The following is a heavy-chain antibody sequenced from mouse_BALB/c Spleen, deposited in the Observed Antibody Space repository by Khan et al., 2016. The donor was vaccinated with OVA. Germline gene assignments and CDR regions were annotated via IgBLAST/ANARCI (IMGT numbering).Heavy chain of an antibody. Sequence: VQLKQSGPELEKPGASVKISCKASGYSFTGYNMNWVKQNNGQNLEWIGNIDPYYGDTTYNPNFTGKATLTVDKSSNTAYMHLNSLTSEDSAVYYCAKSGYCNYGHYFDYWGQGTTLTVSS. V-gene: IGHV1S135*01. CDR3: AKSGYCNYGHYFDY. CDR2: IDPYYGDT. J-gene: IGHJ2*01. CDR1: GYSFTGYN. D-gene: IGHD1-1*01.